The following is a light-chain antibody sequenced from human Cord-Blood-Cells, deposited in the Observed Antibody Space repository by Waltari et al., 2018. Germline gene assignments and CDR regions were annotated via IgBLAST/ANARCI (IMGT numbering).Light chain of an antibody. CDR2: EGS. CDR3: CSYAGSSTWV. V-gene: IGLV2-23*01. J-gene: IGLJ3*02. CDR1: SSAVGSYNL. Sequence: QSALTQPASVSGSPGQSITIPGPGTSSAVGSYNLVSWYQQHPGKAPQLMIYEGSKRPSGVSNRFSGSKSGNTASLTISGLQAEDEADYYCCSYAGSSTWVFGGGTKLTVL.